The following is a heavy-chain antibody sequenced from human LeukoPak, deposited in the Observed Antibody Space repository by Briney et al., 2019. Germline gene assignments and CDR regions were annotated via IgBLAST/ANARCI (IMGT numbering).Heavy chain of an antibody. D-gene: IGHD4-17*01. V-gene: IGHV3-21*01. CDR2: ISSSSSYI. CDR3: ASGMDTVTTTNY. Sequence: DPGGSLRLSCAASGFTSSSYSMNWVRQAPGKGLEWVSSISSSSSYIYYADSVKGRFTISRDNAKNSLYLQMNSLRAEDTAVYYCASGMDTVTTTNYWGQGTLVTVSS. CDR1: GFTSSSYS. J-gene: IGHJ4*02.